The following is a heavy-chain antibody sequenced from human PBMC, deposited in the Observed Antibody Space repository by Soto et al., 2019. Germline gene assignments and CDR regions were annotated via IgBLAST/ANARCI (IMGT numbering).Heavy chain of an antibody. V-gene: IGHV3-9*01. CDR2: ISWNSGSI. D-gene: IGHD6-19*01. J-gene: IGHJ4*02. CDR1: GFTFDDYA. CDR3: AKESYQLLYRIGIAVAGTHFDY. Sequence: LGGSLRLSCAASGFTFDDYAMHWVRQAPGKGLEWVSGISWNSGSIGYADSVKGRFTISRDNAKNSLYLQMNSLRAEDTALYYCAKESYQLLYRIGIAVAGTHFDYWGQGTLVIVSS.